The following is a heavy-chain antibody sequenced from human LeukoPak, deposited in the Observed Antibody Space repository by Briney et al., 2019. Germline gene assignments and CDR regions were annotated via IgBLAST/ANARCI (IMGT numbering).Heavy chain of an antibody. CDR2: ISSSSSYI. V-gene: IGHV3-21*01. CDR3: ARAIVGATTRAFDI. J-gene: IGHJ3*02. CDR1: GFTFSSYW. Sequence: GGSLRLSCAASGFTFSSYWMGWVRQAPGKGLEWVSSISSSSSYIYYADSVKGRFTISRDNAKNSLYLQMNSLRAEDTAVYYCARAIVGATTRAFDIWGQGTMVTVSS. D-gene: IGHD1-26*01.